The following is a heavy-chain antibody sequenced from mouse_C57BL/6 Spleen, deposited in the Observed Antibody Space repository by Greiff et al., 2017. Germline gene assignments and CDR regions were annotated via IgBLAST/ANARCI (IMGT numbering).Heavy chain of an antibody. CDR2: IHPNSGST. CDR1: GYTFTSYW. Sequence: QVQLQQPGAELVKPGASVKLSCKASGYTFTSYWMHWVKQRPGQGLEWIGMIHPNSGSTNYNEKFKSKATLTVDKSSSTAYMQLSSLSSEDSAVYYCARERFDYDGPWFAYWGQGTLVTVSA. CDR3: ARERFDYDGPWFAY. D-gene: IGHD2-4*01. J-gene: IGHJ3*01. V-gene: IGHV1-64*01.